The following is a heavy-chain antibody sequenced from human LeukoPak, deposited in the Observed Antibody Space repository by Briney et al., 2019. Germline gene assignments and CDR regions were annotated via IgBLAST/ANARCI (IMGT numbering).Heavy chain of an antibody. CDR2: VSFDGAHK. Sequence: PERSLRLSCAASGFTFRHYAVHWVHQAPGRGLEWVAVVSFDGAHKYYAESVKGRFTISKDNSNNTLFLQMDSLRLEDTALYYCVRARAGGLDYWGQGTLVTVSS. CDR3: VRARAGGLDY. J-gene: IGHJ4*02. V-gene: IGHV3-30*04. CDR1: GFTFRHYA. D-gene: IGHD3-16*01.